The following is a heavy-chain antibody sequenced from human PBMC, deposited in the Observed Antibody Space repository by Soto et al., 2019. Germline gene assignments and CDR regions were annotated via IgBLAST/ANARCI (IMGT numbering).Heavy chain of an antibody. D-gene: IGHD3-10*01. J-gene: IGHJ6*02. Sequence: GGSLRLSCAASGFTVSSNYMSWVRQAPGKGLEWVSVIYSGGSTYYADSVKGRFTISRDNSKNTLYLQMNSLRAEDTAVYYCARMGTGVRGVIRDYYYYGMDVWGQGTTVTVSS. CDR1: GFTVSSNY. CDR2: IYSGGST. CDR3: ARMGTGVRGVIRDYYYYGMDV. V-gene: IGHV3-53*01.